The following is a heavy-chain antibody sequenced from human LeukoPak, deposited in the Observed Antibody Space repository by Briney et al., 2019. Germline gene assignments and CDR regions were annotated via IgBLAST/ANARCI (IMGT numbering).Heavy chain of an antibody. CDR2: IYYSGST. J-gene: IGHJ3*02. CDR1: GGSISSYY. V-gene: IGHV4-59*01. CDR3: ARSRYSSPDDAFDI. Sequence: SETLSLTSTVSGGSISSYYWSWIRPPPGKGLEWMGYIYYSGSTKYNPSLKSRVTLSVDTSKNQFSLKLSSVTAADTAVYSCARSRYSSPDDAFDIWGQGTMVTVSS. D-gene: IGHD6-13*01.